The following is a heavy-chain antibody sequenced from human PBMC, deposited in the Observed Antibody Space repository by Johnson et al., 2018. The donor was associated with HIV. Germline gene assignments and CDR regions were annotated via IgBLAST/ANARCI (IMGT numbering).Heavy chain of an antibody. CDR3: TTRLNSGTDWGNYYFDV. CDR1: GLKFYNAW. J-gene: IGHJ3*01. D-gene: IGHD1-26*01. CDR2: IKRGVDGGTT. V-gene: IGHV3-15*01. Sequence: MLLVESGGGLVTPGGSLRISCSASGLKFYNAWMTWVRQAPGKGLEWVGHIKRGVDGGTTDYSAPVKGRFTILRDDSKNILYLQMNNLKAEDTALYYCTTRLNSGTDWGNYYFDVWGQGTMVTVSS.